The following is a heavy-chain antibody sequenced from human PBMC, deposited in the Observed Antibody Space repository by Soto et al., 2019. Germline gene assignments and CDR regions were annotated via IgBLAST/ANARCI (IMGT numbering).Heavy chain of an antibody. CDR2: ITFRGVT. CDR1: GDSLSGYA. Sequence: SETLSLTWDVHGDSLSGYAGSWIRQPPGKGLESIGEITFRGVTNYHPSLKSRLSMSVDTSKNRISLNVSSVTAADTALYFCARKLEASIRHVEWFSYKWFEPWGPGTLVTVSS. J-gene: IGHJ5*02. CDR3: ARKLEASIRHVEWFSYKWFEP. V-gene: IGHV4-34*01. D-gene: IGHD3-9*01.